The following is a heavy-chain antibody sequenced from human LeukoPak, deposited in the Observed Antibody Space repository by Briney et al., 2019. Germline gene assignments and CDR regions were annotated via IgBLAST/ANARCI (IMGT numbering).Heavy chain of an antibody. Sequence: GGSLRLSCAASGFTFCDYYMSWIRQAPGKGLEWGTYISSSGSNIDYADSVKGRFTISSDNAKNSLYLQMNSLRAEDTAVYYCARVDGYIGYWGQGTLVPVSS. J-gene: IGHJ4*02. CDR2: ISSSGSNI. D-gene: IGHD5-24*01. CDR1: GFTFCDYY. V-gene: IGHV3-11*01. CDR3: ARVDGYIGY.